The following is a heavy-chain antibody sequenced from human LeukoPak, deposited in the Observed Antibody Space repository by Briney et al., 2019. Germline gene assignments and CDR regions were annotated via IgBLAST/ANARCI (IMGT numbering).Heavy chain of an antibody. D-gene: IGHD3-10*01. J-gene: IGHJ6*03. Sequence: SQTLSLTCTVSGGSISSSSYDWSWTRQPAGKGLEWIGYIYYSGSTNYNPSLKSRVTISVDTSKNQFSLKLSSVTAADTAVYYCARGRSYYYGSGTSPHYYYMDVWGKGTTVTISS. CDR2: IYYSGST. V-gene: IGHV4-61*10. CDR3: ARGRSYYYGSGTSPHYYYMDV. CDR1: GGSISSSSYD.